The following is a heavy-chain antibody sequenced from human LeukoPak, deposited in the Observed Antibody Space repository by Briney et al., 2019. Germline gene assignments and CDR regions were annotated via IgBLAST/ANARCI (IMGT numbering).Heavy chain of an antibody. CDR2: IHYSGGI. V-gene: IGHV4-59*01. J-gene: IGHJ4*02. CDR1: GGSFSGYY. CDR3: ARGGSWPYYFDY. D-gene: IGHD6-13*01. Sequence: SETLSLTCAVYGGSFSGYYWSWIRQPPGKGLEWIGYIHYSGGITYYNPSLKSRVTISVDTSKNQFSLKLSSVTAADTAVYYCARGGSWPYYFDYWGQGTLVTVSS.